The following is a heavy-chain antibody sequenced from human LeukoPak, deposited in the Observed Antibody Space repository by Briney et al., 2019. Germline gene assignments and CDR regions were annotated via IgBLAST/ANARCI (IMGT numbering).Heavy chain of an antibody. CDR2: MHYTGSI. Sequence: SETLSLTCTVSGGSIRGYFWTWIRQSPGKGRAWIGFMHYTGSINYNPSLKLRVTMSVDTSKNQFSLKLPTVTAAASAVYYCARNFCTGGSCYINDDWGRGTLTTVSA. CDR1: GGSIRGYF. D-gene: IGHD2-15*01. CDR3: ARNFCTGGSCYINDD. V-gene: IGHV4-59*01. J-gene: IGHJ4*02.